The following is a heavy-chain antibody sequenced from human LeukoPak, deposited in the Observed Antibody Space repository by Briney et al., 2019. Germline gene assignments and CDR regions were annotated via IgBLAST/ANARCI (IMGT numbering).Heavy chain of an antibody. D-gene: IGHD2-2*01. CDR2: INPIFGTA. J-gene: IGHJ6*03. CDR3: ARDVDCSSTSCYHYYYYMDV. Sequence: SVKVSCKASGGTFSSYAISWVRQAPGQGLEWVGRINPIFGTANYAQKFQGRVTITTDESTSTAYMELSSLRSEDTAVYYCARDVDCSSTSCYHYYYYMDVWGKGTTVTVSS. V-gene: IGHV1-69*05. CDR1: GGTFSSYA.